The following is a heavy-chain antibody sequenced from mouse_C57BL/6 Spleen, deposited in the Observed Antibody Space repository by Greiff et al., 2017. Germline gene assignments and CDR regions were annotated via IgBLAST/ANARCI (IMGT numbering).Heavy chain of an antibody. CDR1: GYAFSSSW. CDR2: IYPGDGDT. J-gene: IGHJ4*01. Sequence: QVQLQQSGPELVKPGASVKISCKASGYAFSSSWMNWVKQRPGKGLEWIGRIYPGDGDTNYNGKFKGKATLTADKSSSTAYMQLSSLTSEDSAVYFCARFGIYYDYEYYAMDYWGQGTSVTVSS. CDR3: ARFGIYYDYEYYAMDY. V-gene: IGHV1-82*01. D-gene: IGHD2-4*01.